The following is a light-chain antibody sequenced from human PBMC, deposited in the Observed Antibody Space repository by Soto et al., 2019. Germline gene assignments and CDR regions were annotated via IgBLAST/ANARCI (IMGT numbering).Light chain of an antibody. CDR2: GAS. CDR1: QSVSSN. J-gene: IGKJ1*01. V-gene: IGKV3-15*01. Sequence: EIVMTQSPATLSVSPGEGATLSCRASQSVSSNVAWYQQKPGQAPRLLIYGASTRATGIPARFSGSGSGTEFTLTISSLQSEDFAVYYCQQHNNWPPWTFGQGTKVEIK. CDR3: QQHNNWPPWT.